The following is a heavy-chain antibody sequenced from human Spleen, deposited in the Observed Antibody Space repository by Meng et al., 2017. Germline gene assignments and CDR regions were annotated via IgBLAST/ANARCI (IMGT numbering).Heavy chain of an antibody. V-gene: IGHV3-15*01. CDR3: TGHTDY. CDR2: IKSNTDGGTA. Sequence: GGSLRLSCAASGFYFSNAWMSWVRQAPGRGLEWVGRIKSNTDGGTAEYAAPVTGRFTISRDDSKNTVFLQMNSLKTEDTAVYYCTGHTDYWGQGALVTVSS. CDR1: GFYFSNAW. J-gene: IGHJ4*02.